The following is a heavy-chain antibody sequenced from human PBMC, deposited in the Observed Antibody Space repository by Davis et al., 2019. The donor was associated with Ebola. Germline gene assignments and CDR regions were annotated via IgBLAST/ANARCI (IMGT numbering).Heavy chain of an antibody. Sequence: SVKVSCKASGGTFSSYAISWVRQAPGQGLEWMGGIIPIFGTANYAQKFQGRVTITADKSTSTAYMELNSLRSEDTAMYYCAREGINQGGLDYWGQGTLVIVSS. CDR1: GGTFSSYA. CDR2: IIPIFGTA. CDR3: AREGINQGGLDY. J-gene: IGHJ4*02. V-gene: IGHV1-69*06. D-gene: IGHD6-13*01.